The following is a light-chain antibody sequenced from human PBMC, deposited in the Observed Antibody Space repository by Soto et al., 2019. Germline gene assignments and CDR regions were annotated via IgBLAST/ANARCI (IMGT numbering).Light chain of an antibody. CDR1: QSVSSS. CDR3: QQRSTWPPFS. Sequence: EIVMTQSPATLSVSPGERATLSCRPSQSVSSSLAWYQQKPGQAPRLLIHGASTRATGIPARFSGSGSGTDFTLTISSLEPEDFAVYYCQQRSTWPPFSFGPGTKVDI. J-gene: IGKJ3*01. V-gene: IGKV3-15*01. CDR2: GAS.